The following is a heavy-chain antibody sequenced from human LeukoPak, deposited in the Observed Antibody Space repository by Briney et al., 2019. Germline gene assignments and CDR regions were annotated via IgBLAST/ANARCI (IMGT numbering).Heavy chain of an antibody. CDR3: ANGPSGSYGGAVDY. J-gene: IGHJ4*02. D-gene: IGHD1-26*01. Sequence: GGSLRLSCAASDFSFITYAMSWVRQAPGKGLEWVSTISGGGDATYYADYVKGRFTISRDKSKNTLYLQMNSLRPEDTAVYYCANGPSGSYGGAVDYWGQGTLVTVSS. V-gene: IGHV3-23*01. CDR1: DFSFITYA. CDR2: ISGGGDAT.